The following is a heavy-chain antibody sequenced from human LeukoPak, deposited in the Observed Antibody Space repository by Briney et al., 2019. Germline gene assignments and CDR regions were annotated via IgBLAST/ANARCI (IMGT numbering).Heavy chain of an antibody. V-gene: IGHV3-23*01. J-gene: IGHJ4*02. Sequence: GGSLRLSCAASGFTFSSYAMSWVRQAPGKGLEWVSAISGSGGSTYYADSVKGRFTISRDNSKNTLYLQMNSLRAEDTAVYCCAVTDIAAAAAFDYWGQGTLVTVSS. CDR3: AVTDIAAAAAFDY. D-gene: IGHD6-13*01. CDR1: GFTFSSYA. CDR2: ISGSGGST.